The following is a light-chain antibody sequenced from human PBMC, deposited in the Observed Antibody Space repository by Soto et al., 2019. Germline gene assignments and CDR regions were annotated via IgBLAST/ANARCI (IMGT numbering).Light chain of an antibody. V-gene: IGKV1-5*01. CDR3: QQYNSYSYT. J-gene: IGKJ2*01. CDR2: YAS. Sequence: DIQMTQSPSTLSASVGDRVTITCRASQSISSWLAWYQQKPGKAPKLLIYYASSLESGVPSRFSGSGSGTEFTLTISCLQPDDFATYYCQQYNSYSYTFGQGTKLEIK. CDR1: QSISSW.